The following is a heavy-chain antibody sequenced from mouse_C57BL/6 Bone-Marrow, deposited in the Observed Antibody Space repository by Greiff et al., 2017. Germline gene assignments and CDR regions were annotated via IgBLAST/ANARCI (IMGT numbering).Heavy chain of an antibody. CDR2: IYPRSGNT. Sequence: QVQLQQSVAELARPGASVKLSCKASGYTFTSYGISWVKQRTGQGLEWIGEIYPRSGNTYYNEKFKGKATLTADKSSSTAYMELRRLTSEDSAVYFCARASATVVATPFAYWGQGTVVTVSA. D-gene: IGHD1-1*01. J-gene: IGHJ3*01. CDR1: GYTFTSYG. CDR3: ARASATVVATPFAY. V-gene: IGHV1-81*01.